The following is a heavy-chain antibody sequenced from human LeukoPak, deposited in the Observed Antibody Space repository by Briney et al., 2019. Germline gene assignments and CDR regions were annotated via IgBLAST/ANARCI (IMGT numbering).Heavy chain of an antibody. CDR3: VKDPRHPVVVTSIYYFDY. CDR1: GFTFSSYA. V-gene: IGHV3-64D*06. D-gene: IGHD2-21*02. CDR2: ISGNGGST. Sequence: PGGSLRLSCSASGFTFSSYAMHWVRQAPGKGLEYGSGISGNGGSTKFAESVKGRVTISRDNSNKTLNLQMSGLRAEDTAVYYCVKDPRHPVVVTSIYYFDYWGRGTLVTVSS. J-gene: IGHJ4*02.